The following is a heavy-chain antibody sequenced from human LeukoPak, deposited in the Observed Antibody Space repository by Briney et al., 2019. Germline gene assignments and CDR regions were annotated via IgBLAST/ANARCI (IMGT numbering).Heavy chain of an antibody. Sequence: ASVKVSCKASGYTFTGYYMHWVRQAPGQGLEWMGWINPNSGGTNYAQKFQGRVTMTRDTSISTAYMELSRLRSDDTAVYYCAKGFYYDFWSGYSYYFDYWGQGTLVTVSS. V-gene: IGHV1-2*02. CDR2: INPNSGGT. CDR1: GYTFTGYY. J-gene: IGHJ4*02. D-gene: IGHD3-3*01. CDR3: AKGFYYDFWSGYSYYFDY.